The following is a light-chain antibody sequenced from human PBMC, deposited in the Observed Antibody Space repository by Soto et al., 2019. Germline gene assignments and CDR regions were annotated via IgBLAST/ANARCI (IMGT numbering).Light chain of an antibody. J-gene: IGKJ1*01. Sequence: EVVRTQSPATLSVSPGERATLSCRASQSVSSYLAWYPQKPGQAPRLLIYGTSNRATGIPDRFSGSGSGTDFSLTISSLETGDLAVYECQQYGSSPRTFGQGTKVDIK. CDR1: QSVSSY. CDR2: GTS. V-gene: IGKV3-20*01. CDR3: QQYGSSPRT.